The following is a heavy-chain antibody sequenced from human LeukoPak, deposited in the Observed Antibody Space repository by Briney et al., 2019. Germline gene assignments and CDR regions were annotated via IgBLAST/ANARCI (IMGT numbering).Heavy chain of an antibody. CDR1: GGSISSYY. V-gene: IGHV4-59*01. J-gene: IGHJ6*03. Sequence: SETLSLTCTVSGGSISSYYWSWIRQPPGKGLEWIGYIYYSGSTNYNPSLKSRATISVDTSKNQFSLKLSSVTAADTAVYYCARDGHVMDVWGKGTTVTVSS. CDR2: IYYSGST. CDR3: ARDGHVMDV.